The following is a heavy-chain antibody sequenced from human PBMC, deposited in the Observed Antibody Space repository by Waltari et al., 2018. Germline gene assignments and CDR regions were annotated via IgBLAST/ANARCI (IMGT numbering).Heavy chain of an antibody. Sequence: VQLQESGPGLVKPSETLSLTCAVSGYSISSGYYWGWIRQPPGKGLEWIGSIYHSGSTYYNPSLKSRVTISVDTSKNQFSLKLSSVTAADTAVYYCARDRWAAAGTGSWFDPWGQGTLVTVSS. J-gene: IGHJ5*02. V-gene: IGHV4-38-2*02. CDR3: ARDRWAAAGTGSWFDP. CDR1: GYSISSGYY. D-gene: IGHD6-13*01. CDR2: IYHSGST.